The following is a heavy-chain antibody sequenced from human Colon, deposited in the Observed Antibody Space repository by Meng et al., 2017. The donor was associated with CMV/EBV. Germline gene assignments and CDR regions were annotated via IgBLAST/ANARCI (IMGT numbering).Heavy chain of an antibody. D-gene: IGHD3-10*01. CDR1: GFTFSDYA. CDR2: ISGSGSSTI. CDR3: ARVGASGSFYP. J-gene: IGHJ5*02. V-gene: IGHV3-48*03. Sequence: GGSLRLSCAASGFTFSDYAMNLVRQAPGKGLEWVSYISGSGSSTIYYADSVRGRFTISRDNGKNSLYLQMNSLRAADTAVYYCARVGASGSFYPWGQGTLVTVSS.